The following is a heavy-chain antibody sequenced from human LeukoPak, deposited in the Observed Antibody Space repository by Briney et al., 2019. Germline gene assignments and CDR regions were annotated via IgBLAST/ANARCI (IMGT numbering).Heavy chain of an antibody. Sequence: GGSLRLSCAASGFTFSSYAMSCVRQAPGKGLEWVSAISGSGGSTYYADSVKGRFTISRDNSKNTLYLQMNSLRAEDTAVYYCAKVKRATRYFDYWGQGTLVTVSS. J-gene: IGHJ4*02. V-gene: IGHV3-23*01. CDR2: ISGSGGST. CDR1: GFTFSSYA. CDR3: AKVKRATRYFDY.